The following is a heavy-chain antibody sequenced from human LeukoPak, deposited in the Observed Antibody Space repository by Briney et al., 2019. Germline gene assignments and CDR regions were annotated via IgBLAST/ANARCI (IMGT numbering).Heavy chain of an antibody. Sequence: GASVKVSCKASGYTFTSYDINWVRQATGQGLEWMGWMNPNSGNTGYAQKFQGRVTMTRNTSISTAYMELSSLRSEDTAVYYCARVLDGSGSYPFDPWGQGTLVTVSS. V-gene: IGHV1-8*01. CDR3: ARVLDGSGSYPFDP. J-gene: IGHJ5*02. D-gene: IGHD3-10*01. CDR1: GYTFTSYD. CDR2: MNPNSGNT.